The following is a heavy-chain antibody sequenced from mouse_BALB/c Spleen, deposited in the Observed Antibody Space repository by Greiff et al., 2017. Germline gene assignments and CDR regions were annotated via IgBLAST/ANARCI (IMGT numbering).Heavy chain of an antibody. Sequence: VQLQQSGAELMKPGASVKISCKATGYTFSSYWIEWVKQRPGHGLEWIGEILPGSGSTNYNEKFKGKATFTADTSSNTAYMQLSSLTSEDSAVYDCARRDYDYDDLAMDYWGQGTSVTVSS. J-gene: IGHJ4*01. CDR1: GYTFSSYW. D-gene: IGHD2-4*01. CDR2: ILPGSGST. V-gene: IGHV1-9*01. CDR3: ARRDYDYDDLAMDY.